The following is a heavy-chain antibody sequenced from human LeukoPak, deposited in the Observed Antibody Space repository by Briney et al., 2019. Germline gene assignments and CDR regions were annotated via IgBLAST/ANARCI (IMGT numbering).Heavy chain of an antibody. CDR1: GFTFSSYA. Sequence: GGSLRLSCAASGFTFSSYAMSWVRQAPGKGLEWVSAISGSGGSTYYADSVKGRFTISRDNSKNTLYLQMNSLRVEDTAVYYCAKLGIGYSSGWYPFDYWGQGTLVTVSS. D-gene: IGHD6-19*01. CDR2: ISGSGGST. V-gene: IGHV3-23*01. J-gene: IGHJ4*02. CDR3: AKLGIGYSSGWYPFDY.